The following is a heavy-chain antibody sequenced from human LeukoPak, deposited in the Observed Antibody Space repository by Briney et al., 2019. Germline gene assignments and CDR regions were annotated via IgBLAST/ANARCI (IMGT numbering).Heavy chain of an antibody. Sequence: SQTLSLTCAISGDSVSSNSGGWNWIRQSPSRGLEWLGRTYYNSKWYNDYAVSVKSRMTINPDTSKNQFSLQLNSVTPEDTAVYYCARGWLQSGFDYWGQGTLVTVFS. CDR1: GDSVSSNSGG. V-gene: IGHV6-1*01. CDR3: ARGWLQSGFDY. J-gene: IGHJ4*02. D-gene: IGHD5-24*01. CDR2: TYYNSKWYN.